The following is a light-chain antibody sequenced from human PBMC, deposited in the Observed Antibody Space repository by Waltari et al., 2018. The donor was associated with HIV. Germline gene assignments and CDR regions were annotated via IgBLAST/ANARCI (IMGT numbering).Light chain of an antibody. Sequence: QSVLTQPPSASGTPAQRVTIPGSASNYNVGISYVYWYQQLPGTTPKLVIYGINQRPSGVPDRFSGSKSGTSVSLVISGIRSEDEADYYCAAWDYSLSGWVFGGGTKLTVL. CDR2: GIN. CDR3: AAWDYSLSGWV. V-gene: IGLV1-47*01. CDR1: NYNVGISY. J-gene: IGLJ3*02.